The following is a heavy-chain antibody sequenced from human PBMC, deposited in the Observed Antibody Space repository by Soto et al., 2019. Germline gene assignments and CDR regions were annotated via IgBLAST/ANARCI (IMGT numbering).Heavy chain of an antibody. Sequence: GGSLRLSCAASGFTFSSYSMNWVRQAPGKGLEWVSYISSSSSTIYYADSVKGRFTISRDNAKNSLYLQMNSLRDEDTAVYYCARESVVQLGYGMDVWGQGTTVTVSS. CDR2: ISSSSSTI. CDR3: ARESVVQLGYGMDV. J-gene: IGHJ6*02. V-gene: IGHV3-48*02. D-gene: IGHD1-1*01. CDR1: GFTFSSYS.